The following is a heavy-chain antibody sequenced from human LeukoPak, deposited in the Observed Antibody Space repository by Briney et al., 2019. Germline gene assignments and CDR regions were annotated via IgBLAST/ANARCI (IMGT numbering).Heavy chain of an antibody. CDR1: GFTFSSYG. CDR2: IWYDGSNK. V-gene: IGHV3-33*01. D-gene: IGHD4-23*01. J-gene: IGHJ4*02. CDR3: ARPPYGGVDY. Sequence: GGSLRLSCVASGFTFSSYGVHWVRQAPGKGLEWVAVIWYDGSNKFYGDSVKGRFTISRDNSKNTLYLQMNSLRAEDTAVYYCARPPYGGVDYWGQGTLVTVSS.